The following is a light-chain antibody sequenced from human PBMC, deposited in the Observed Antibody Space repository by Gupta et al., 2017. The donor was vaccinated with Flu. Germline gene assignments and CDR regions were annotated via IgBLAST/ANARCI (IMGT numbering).Light chain of an antibody. CDR2: STS. CDR1: TGAVTSSYY. J-gene: IGLJ3*02. Sequence: QTVVTQEPSLTVSSGGTVTLTCTSSTGAVTSSYYPNWFQQKPGQAPRALIYSTSNKQSWTPARFSGSLLGGKAALTLSGVQPEDEAEYYCLLYYGGAQLWVFGGGTKLAVL. V-gene: IGLV7-43*01. CDR3: LLYYGGAQLWV.